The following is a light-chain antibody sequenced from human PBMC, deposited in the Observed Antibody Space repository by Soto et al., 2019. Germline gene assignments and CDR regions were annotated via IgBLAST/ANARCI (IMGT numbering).Light chain of an antibody. CDR3: LLDFGYFWA. J-gene: IGKJ1*01. V-gene: IGKV1-6*01. Sequence: AIPLTQSPSSLSASVGDRVTITCRASQAIRSALGWYQQKPGKVPKLLIYAASTLQSGVPSRFSGSGFGTDFTLTISRLQPEDFATYYCLLDFGYFWAFCQGTKVEIK. CDR2: AAS. CDR1: QAIRSA.